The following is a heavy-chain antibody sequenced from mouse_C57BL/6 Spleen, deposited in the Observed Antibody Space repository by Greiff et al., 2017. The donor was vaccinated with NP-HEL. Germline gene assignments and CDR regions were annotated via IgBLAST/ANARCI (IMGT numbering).Heavy chain of an antibody. Sequence: VQLQQSGPELVKPGASVKISCKASGYAFSSSWMNWVKQRPGKGLAWIGRIYPGDGDTNYNGKFKGKATLTADKSSSTAYMQLSSLTSEDSAVYFCAPNPNYYGSSYPFAYWGQGTLVTVSA. V-gene: IGHV1-82*01. CDR3: APNPNYYGSSYPFAY. CDR2: IYPGDGDT. D-gene: IGHD1-1*01. CDR1: GYAFSSSW. J-gene: IGHJ3*01.